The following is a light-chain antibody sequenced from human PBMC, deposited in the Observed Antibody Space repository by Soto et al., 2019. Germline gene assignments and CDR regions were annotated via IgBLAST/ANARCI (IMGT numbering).Light chain of an antibody. CDR1: SSDVGGYKY. CDR2: EVS. V-gene: IGLV2-8*01. Sequence: QSALTQPPSASGSPGQSVTISCTGTSSDVGGYKYVSWYQQHPGKAPKLMIFEVSKRPSGVPDRFSGSKSGNTASLTISGLQADDEADYYCTSYSSSDIFYVFGTGTKVTVL. J-gene: IGLJ1*01. CDR3: TSYSSSDIFYV.